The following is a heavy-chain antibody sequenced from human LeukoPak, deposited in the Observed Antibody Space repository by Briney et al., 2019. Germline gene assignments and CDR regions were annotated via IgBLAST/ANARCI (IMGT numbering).Heavy chain of an antibody. Sequence: GASVKVSCKASGGTFSSYAISWVRQAPGQGLEWMGGIIPIFGTANYAQKFQGRVTITADESTSTAYMELSSLRSEDTAVYYCAKSVVGATPIRNWFDPWGQGTLVTVSS. CDR3: AKSVVGATPIRNWFDP. CDR1: GGTFSSYA. V-gene: IGHV1-69*01. D-gene: IGHD1-26*01. J-gene: IGHJ5*02. CDR2: IIPIFGTA.